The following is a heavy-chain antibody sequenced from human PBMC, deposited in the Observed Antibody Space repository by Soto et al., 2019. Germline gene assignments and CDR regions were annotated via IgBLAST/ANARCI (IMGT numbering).Heavy chain of an antibody. CDR3: VKWHTSNFDSLPFTGFDF. V-gene: IGHV3-23*01. CDR1: GFTFSDSV. Sequence: EIQLLHSGGGLVQPGGSLRLSCVGSGFTFSDSVMAWVRQAPGKGLEWLSVMSGDGRTRYALSVTGRFTISRDNSKNTLYLQMRSLRAEDAAAYYCVKWHTSNFDSLPFTGFDFWGQGPQVTVSS. CDR2: MSGDGRT. J-gene: IGHJ4*02. D-gene: IGHD3-22*01.